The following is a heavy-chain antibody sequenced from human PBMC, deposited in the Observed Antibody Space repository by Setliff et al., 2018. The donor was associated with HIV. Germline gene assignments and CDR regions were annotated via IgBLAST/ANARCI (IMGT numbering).Heavy chain of an antibody. CDR3: ARDVPTYCSSINCYDTMNQNWFDP. CDR2: IYHSGST. D-gene: IGHD2-2*01. V-gene: IGHV4-38-2*02. CDR1: GYSISSGYY. Sequence: PSETLSLTCAVSGYSISSGYYWGWIRQPPGKGLEWIGSIYHSGSTYYNPSLKSRVTISVDTSKNQFSLKLSSVTAADTAVYYCARDVPTYCSSINCYDTMNQNWFDPWGQGTLVTVSS. J-gene: IGHJ5*02.